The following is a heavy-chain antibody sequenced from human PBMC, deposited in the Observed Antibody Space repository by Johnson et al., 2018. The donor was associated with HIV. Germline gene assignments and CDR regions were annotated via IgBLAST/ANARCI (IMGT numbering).Heavy chain of an antibody. CDR3: AKDRVVIAAHDAFDI. D-gene: IGHD2-21*01. Sequence: QVQLVESGGGVVQPGRSLRLSCAASGFTFSSYAMHWVRQAPGKGLEWVAVIWYDGSNKYSADSVKGRFTISRDNSKNTLYLQMNSPRAEDTAVYYCAKDRVVIAAHDAFDIWGQGTMVTVAS. CDR1: GFTFSSYA. J-gene: IGHJ3*02. CDR2: IWYDGSNK. V-gene: IGHV3-30*04.